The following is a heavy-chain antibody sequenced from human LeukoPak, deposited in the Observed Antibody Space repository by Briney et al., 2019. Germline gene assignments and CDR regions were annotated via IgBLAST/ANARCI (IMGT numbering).Heavy chain of an antibody. CDR2: VNNKGYGYAT. J-gene: IGHJ2*01. CDR3: TRRSAREGWYLDL. D-gene: IGHD5-24*01. Sequence: PGGSLRLSCAASGFTFSDATMRWVRQASGKGLEWVGRVNNKGYGYATVYGESVKGMFPISRDDSKNTAYLQMNSLTTEDTAVYYCTRRSAREGWYLDLWGRGALVTVSS. V-gene: IGHV3-73*01. CDR1: GFTFSDAT.